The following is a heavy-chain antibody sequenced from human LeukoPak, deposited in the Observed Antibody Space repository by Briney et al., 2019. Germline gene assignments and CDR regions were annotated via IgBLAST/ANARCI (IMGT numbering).Heavy chain of an antibody. CDR2: IHYSGGT. Sequence: SETLSLTCTVSGXSISGYYWSWIRLPPGKGLEWIGYIHYSGGTNYNPSLKSRVTISVDTSKNQFSLKLTSVTAADTAVYYCARDLIAAASGAFDIWGQGTMVTVSS. V-gene: IGHV4-59*01. J-gene: IGHJ3*02. D-gene: IGHD6-13*01. CDR1: GXSISGYY. CDR3: ARDLIAAASGAFDI.